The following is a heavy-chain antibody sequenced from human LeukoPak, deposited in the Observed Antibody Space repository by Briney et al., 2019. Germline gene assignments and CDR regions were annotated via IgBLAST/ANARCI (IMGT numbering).Heavy chain of an antibody. V-gene: IGHV3-21*01. Sequence: GGSLRLSCAASGFTFSSYSMNWVRQAPGKGLEWVSSISSSSSYIYYADSVKGRFTISRDNAKNSLYLQMNSLRAEDTAVYYCARNEPNGYSSGWYYFDYWGQGTLVTVSS. D-gene: IGHD6-19*01. CDR1: GFTFSSYS. J-gene: IGHJ4*02. CDR3: ARNEPNGYSSGWYYFDY. CDR2: ISSSSSYI.